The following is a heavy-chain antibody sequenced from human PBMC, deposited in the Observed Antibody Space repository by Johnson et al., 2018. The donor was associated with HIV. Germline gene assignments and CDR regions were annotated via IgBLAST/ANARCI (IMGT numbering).Heavy chain of an antibody. D-gene: IGHD1-26*01. CDR1: GFTFDDYG. CDR2: INWNGGST. V-gene: IGHV3-20*04. CDR3: ARDFGLEWELDGAFDI. J-gene: IGHJ3*02. Sequence: VQLVESGGGLVQPGGSLRLSCAASGFTFDDYGMSWVRQAPGKGLEWVSGINWNGGSTGYADSVKGRFTISRDNAKNSLYLQMNSLRAEDTALYYCARDFGLEWELDGAFDIWGQGTMVTVSS.